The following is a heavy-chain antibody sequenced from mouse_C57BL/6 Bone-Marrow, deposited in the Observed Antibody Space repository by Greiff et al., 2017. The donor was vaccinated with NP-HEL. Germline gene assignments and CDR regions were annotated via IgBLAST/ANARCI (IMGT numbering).Heavy chain of an antibody. CDR2: IFPGSGST. J-gene: IGHJ2*01. CDR3: ARRDYYGSSYLYYFDD. V-gene: IGHV1-75*01. D-gene: IGHD1-1*01. CDR1: GYTFTDYY. Sequence: QVQLQQSGPELVKPGASVKISCKASGYTFTDYYINWVKQRPGQGLEWIGWIFPGSGSTYYNEKFKGKATLTVDKSSSTAYMLLSSLTSEDSAVYFCARRDYYGSSYLYYFDDWGQGTTLTVSS.